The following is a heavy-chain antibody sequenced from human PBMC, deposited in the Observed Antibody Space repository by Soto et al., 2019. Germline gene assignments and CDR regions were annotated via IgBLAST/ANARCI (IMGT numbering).Heavy chain of an antibody. J-gene: IGHJ5*01. V-gene: IGHV4-30-4*01. Sequence: SETLSLTCSVSGDSISTVDYFWAWIRQPPGQALEYIGYIYKSATTYYNPPFESRVAISLDTSKSQFSLNVTSVTAADTAVYFCARGRYCLTGRCFPNWFDSWGQGTLVTVSS. D-gene: IGHD2-15*01. CDR2: IYKSATT. CDR3: ARGRYCLTGRCFPNWFDS. CDR1: GDSISTVDYF.